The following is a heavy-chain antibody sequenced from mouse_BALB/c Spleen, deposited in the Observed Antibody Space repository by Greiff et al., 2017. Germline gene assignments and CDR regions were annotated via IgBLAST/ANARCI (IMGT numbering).Heavy chain of an antibody. J-gene: IGHJ3*01. V-gene: IGHV2-6-4*01. CDR3: ARNKEYGNYLFAY. Sequence: VQGVESGPGLVAPSQSLSITCTVSGFSLSRYSVHWVRQPPGKGLEWLGMIWGGGSTDYNSALKSRLSISKDNSKSQVFLKMNSLQTDDTAMYYCARNKEYGNYLFAYWGQGTLVTVSA. CDR2: IWGGGST. D-gene: IGHD2-10*02. CDR1: GFSLSRYS.